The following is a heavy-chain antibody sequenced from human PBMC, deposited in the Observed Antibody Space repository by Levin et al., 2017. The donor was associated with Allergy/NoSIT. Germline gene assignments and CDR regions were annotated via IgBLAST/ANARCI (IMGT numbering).Heavy chain of an antibody. CDR1: GFSLSTSGMC. Sequence: QTLSLTCTFSGFSLSTSGMCVSWIRQPPGKALEWLARIDWDDDKYYSTSLKTRLTISKDTSKNQVVLTMTHMDPVDTATYYCARIPHLGYNYGYYYGMDVWGQGTTVTVSS. J-gene: IGHJ6*02. D-gene: IGHD5-18*01. CDR3: ARIPHLGYNYGYYYGMDV. CDR2: IDWDDDK. V-gene: IGHV2-70*11.